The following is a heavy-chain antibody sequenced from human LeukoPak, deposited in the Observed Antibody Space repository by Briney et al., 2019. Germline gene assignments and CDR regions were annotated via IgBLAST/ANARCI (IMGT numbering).Heavy chain of an antibody. D-gene: IGHD6-13*01. V-gene: IGHV3-23*01. Sequence: GGSLRLSCAASGFTFNTYWMSWVRQAPGKGLEWVSAISGSGGSTYYADSVKGRFTISRDSSKNTLYLQMNSLRAEDTAVYYCAKDRREQQLVDDAFDIWGQGTMVTVSS. CDR2: ISGSGGST. J-gene: IGHJ3*02. CDR3: AKDRREQQLVDDAFDI. CDR1: GFTFNTYW.